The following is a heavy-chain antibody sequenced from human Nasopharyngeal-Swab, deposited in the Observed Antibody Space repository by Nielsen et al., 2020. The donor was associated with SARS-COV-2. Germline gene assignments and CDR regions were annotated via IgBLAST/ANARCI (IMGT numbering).Heavy chain of an antibody. CDR2: ISYDGSIQ. Sequence: GESLKISCAASGFTFSSFGMHWVRQAPGKGLEWVAFISYDGSIQYYADSVKDRFTISRDNSKNTLYLQMNSLRPEDTAVYYCARGAVAGPYAFDIWGQGTMVIVSS. CDR3: ARGAVAGPYAFDI. V-gene: IGHV3-30*03. CDR1: GFTFSSFG. D-gene: IGHD6-19*01. J-gene: IGHJ3*02.